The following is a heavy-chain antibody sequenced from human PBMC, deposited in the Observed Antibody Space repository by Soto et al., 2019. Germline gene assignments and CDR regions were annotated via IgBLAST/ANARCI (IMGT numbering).Heavy chain of an antibody. J-gene: IGHJ6*02. D-gene: IGHD1-1*01. CDR2: ISHDGSRK. V-gene: IGHV3-30*18. Sequence: TGGSLRLSCVASGFAFSSFGLHWVRQAPGKGLEWVAFISHDGSRKKLVDSVKGRVTISRDDSGNTLYIQTTRLRAEDTAVYFCAKDWNAANYDYGTDAWGQGTTVTVSS. CDR1: GFAFSSFG. CDR3: AKDWNAANYDYGTDA.